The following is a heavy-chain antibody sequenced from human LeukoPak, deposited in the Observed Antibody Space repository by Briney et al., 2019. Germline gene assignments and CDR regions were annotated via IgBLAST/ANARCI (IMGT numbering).Heavy chain of an antibody. CDR2: IYYTGST. V-gene: IGHV4-59*01. CDR1: AGSLDSYY. D-gene: IGHD2-2*01. J-gene: IGHJ4*02. CDR3: ARVYQSAEYYFDY. Sequence: PSETLSLTCTVSAGSLDSYYWSWIRQPPGKGPEWIGYIYYTGSTEYHPSLKSRVTISLDTSKNQFSLKLTSVTAADTAVYYCARVYQSAEYYFDYWGQGNLVSVSS.